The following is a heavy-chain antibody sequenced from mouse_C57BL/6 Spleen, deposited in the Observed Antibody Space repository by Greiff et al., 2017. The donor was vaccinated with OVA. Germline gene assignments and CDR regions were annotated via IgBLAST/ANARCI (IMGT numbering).Heavy chain of an antibody. Sequence: VKLVESGPELVKPGASVKLSCKASGYTFTSYDINWVKQRPGQGLEWIGWIYPRDGSTKYNEKFKGKATLTVDTSSSTAYMELHSLTSEDSAVYFCARSGGSRTLYAMDYWGQGTSVTVSS. D-gene: IGHD1-1*01. CDR1: GYTFTSYD. J-gene: IGHJ4*01. CDR3: ARSGGSRTLYAMDY. V-gene: IGHV1-85*01. CDR2: IYPRDGST.